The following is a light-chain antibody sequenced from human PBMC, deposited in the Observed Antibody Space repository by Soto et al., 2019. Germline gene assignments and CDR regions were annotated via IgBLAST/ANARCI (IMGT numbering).Light chain of an antibody. CDR2: DVN. Sequence: QSVLTQPASVSGSPGQSITVSCTRISSDVGGSNYVSWYQQHPGKAPRLIIFDVNNRPSGASPRFSGSKSGNTASLTISGLQAEDEAHYFCTSYRRGPLYVFGTGTKVTVL. CDR3: TSYRRGPLYV. V-gene: IGLV2-14*03. J-gene: IGLJ1*01. CDR1: SSDVGGSNY.